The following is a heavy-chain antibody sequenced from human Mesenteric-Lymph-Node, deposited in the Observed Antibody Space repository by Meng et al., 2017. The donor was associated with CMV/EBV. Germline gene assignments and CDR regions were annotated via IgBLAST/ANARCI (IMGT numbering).Heavy chain of an antibody. Sequence: SVKVSCKASGGTFSSYAISWVRQAPGQGLEWMGGIIPNFGTANYAQKFQGRVTITTDESTSTAYMELSSLRSEDTAVYYCASLSGGSPTSDFDYWGQGTLFTVSS. D-gene: IGHD2-2*01. CDR2: IIPNFGTA. J-gene: IGHJ4*02. CDR1: GGTFSSYA. V-gene: IGHV1-69*05. CDR3: ASLSGGSPTSDFDY.